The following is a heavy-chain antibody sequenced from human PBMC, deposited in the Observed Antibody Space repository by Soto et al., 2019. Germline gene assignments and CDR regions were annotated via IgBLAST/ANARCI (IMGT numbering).Heavy chain of an antibody. CDR3: ARVGATASGRYFQH. J-gene: IGHJ1*01. V-gene: IGHV4-31*03. CDR2: IYYSGST. CDR1: GGSISSGGYY. Sequence: PSETLSLTCTVSGGSISSGGYYWSWIRQHPGKGLEWIGYIYYSGSTYYNPSLKSRVTISVDTSKNQFSLKLSSVTAADTAVYYCARVGATASGRYFQHWGQGTLVTVSS. D-gene: IGHD1-26*01.